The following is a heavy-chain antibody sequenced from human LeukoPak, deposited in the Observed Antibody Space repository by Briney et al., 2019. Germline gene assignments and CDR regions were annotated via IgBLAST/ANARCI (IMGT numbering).Heavy chain of an antibody. Sequence: GGSLRLSCAASGFTFSSYSMNWVRQAPGKGLEWVSSISSSGSTIYYADSVKGRFTISRDNAKNSLYLQMNSLRAEDTAVYYCASSSGREFDYWGQGTLVTVSS. CDR1: GFTFSSYS. CDR3: ASSSGREFDY. J-gene: IGHJ4*02. CDR2: ISSSGSTI. D-gene: IGHD2-15*01. V-gene: IGHV3-48*04.